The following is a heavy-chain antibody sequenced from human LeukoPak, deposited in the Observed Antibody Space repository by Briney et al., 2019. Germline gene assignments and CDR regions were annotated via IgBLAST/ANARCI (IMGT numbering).Heavy chain of an antibody. D-gene: IGHD3-22*01. V-gene: IGHV4-39*01. J-gene: IGHJ4*02. CDR1: RGSISRSGYY. CDR2: IYSSGSS. Sequence: SEILSLTCTVSRGSISRSGYYWGWIRQPPGKGLEWLGSIYSSGSSYYNPSLKSRVAISVDTSKNQFSLKLSSVTAADTAVYYCATLDYKYDSSGFQFDSWGQGTLVSVSS. CDR3: ATLDYKYDSSGFQFDS.